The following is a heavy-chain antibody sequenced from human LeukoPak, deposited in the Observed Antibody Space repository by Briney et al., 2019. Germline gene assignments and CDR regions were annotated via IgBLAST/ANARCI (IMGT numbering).Heavy chain of an antibody. J-gene: IGHJ5*02. Sequence: GGSLRLSCAASGFIFSMYGMHWVRQAPGKGLEWVAVISYDGSNKYYGDSVKGRFSISRDNSKNTSYLQMNSLRAEDTAVYYCGKIQHQLVVAEDLWGQGTLVTVSS. D-gene: IGHD6-13*01. CDR2: ISYDGSNK. V-gene: IGHV3-30*18. CDR3: GKIQHQLVVAEDL. CDR1: GFIFSMYG.